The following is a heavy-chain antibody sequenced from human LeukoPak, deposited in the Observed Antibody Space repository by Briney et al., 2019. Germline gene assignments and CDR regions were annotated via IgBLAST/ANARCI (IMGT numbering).Heavy chain of an antibody. CDR3: ARASATVTTLGWFDP. J-gene: IGHJ5*02. CDR1: GGSFSGYY. Sequence: PSETLSLTCAVYGGSFSGYYWSWIRQPPGKGLEWIGEINHSGSTNYNPSLKSRVTISVDTSKNQFSLKLSSVTAADTAVYYCARASATVTTLGWFDPWGQGTLVTVSS. V-gene: IGHV4-34*01. CDR2: INHSGST. D-gene: IGHD4-17*01.